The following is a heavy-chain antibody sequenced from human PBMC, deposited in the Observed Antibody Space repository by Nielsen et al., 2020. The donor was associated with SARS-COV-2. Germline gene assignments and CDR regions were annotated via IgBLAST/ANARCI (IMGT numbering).Heavy chain of an antibody. Sequence: GGSLRLSCAASGFTFSSYWMSWVRQAPGKGLEWVANIKQDGSEKYYVDSVKGRFTISRDNAKNSLYLQMNSLRAEDTAVYYCARVWSSTIFGVVIPFYYYGMDVWGQGTTVTVSS. CDR3: ARVWSSTIFGVVIPFYYYGMDV. V-gene: IGHV3-7*03. D-gene: IGHD3-3*01. CDR1: GFTFSSYW. J-gene: IGHJ6*02. CDR2: IKQDGSEK.